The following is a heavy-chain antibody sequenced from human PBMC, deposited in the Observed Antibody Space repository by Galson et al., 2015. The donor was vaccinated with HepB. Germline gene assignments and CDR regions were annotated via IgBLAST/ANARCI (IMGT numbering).Heavy chain of an antibody. CDR3: ARGFRPNRNRGVFDWFDP. Sequence: SVKVSCKASGYTFTSYYMHWVRQAPGQGLEWMGIINPSGGSTSYAQKFQGRVTMTRDTSTSTVYMELSSLRSEDTAVYYCARGFRPNRNRGVFDWFDPWGQGTLVTVSS. D-gene: IGHD1-14*01. J-gene: IGHJ5*02. CDR1: GYTFTSYY. CDR2: INPSGGST. V-gene: IGHV1-46*03.